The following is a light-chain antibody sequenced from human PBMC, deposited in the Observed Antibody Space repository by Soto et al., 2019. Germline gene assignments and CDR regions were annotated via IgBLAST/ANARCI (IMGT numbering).Light chain of an antibody. CDR2: GAS. CDR3: QQYCSSPPWT. CDR1: QSVSSSY. Sequence: EIVLTQSPGTLSLSPGERATLSCRASQSVSSSYLAWYQQKPGQAPRLLIYGASSRATGIPDRFSGSGSGTEVTLTISRMEPEDFAVYYCQQYCSSPPWTFGQGTKVEIK. V-gene: IGKV3-20*01. J-gene: IGKJ1*01.